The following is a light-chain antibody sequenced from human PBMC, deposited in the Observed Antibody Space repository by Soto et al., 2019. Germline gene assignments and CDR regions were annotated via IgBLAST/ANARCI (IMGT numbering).Light chain of an antibody. Sequence: AIQLTQSPSSLSASVGDRVTITCRASQGISSALAWYQQKPGKAPKLLIYDACSLESGVPSRFSGSGSGTDFTLTISSLQSEDFATYYCQQFNNYPRTFGGGTKVEIK. CDR2: DAC. J-gene: IGKJ4*01. V-gene: IGKV1D-13*01. CDR3: QQFNNYPRT. CDR1: QGISSA.